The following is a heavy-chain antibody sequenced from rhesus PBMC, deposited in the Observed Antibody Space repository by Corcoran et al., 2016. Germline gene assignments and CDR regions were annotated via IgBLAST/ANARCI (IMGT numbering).Heavy chain of an antibody. CDR2: ITNSGST. D-gene: IGHD5-24*01. V-gene: IGHV4-122*02. CDR3: ARGSGGANWYCDL. J-gene: IGHJ2*01. Sequence: QVQLQESGPGLVKPSETLSLTCAVSGGSISSGYYYWSWIRQPPGRGLEWIGYITNSGSTSYNPSLQSRVSISRDTSKHQVSLKLSSVTAADTAVYYCARGSGGANWYCDLWGPGTPITISS. CDR1: GGSISSGYYY.